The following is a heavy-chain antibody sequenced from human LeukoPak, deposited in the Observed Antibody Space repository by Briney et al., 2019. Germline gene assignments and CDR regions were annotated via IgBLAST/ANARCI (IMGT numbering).Heavy chain of an antibody. CDR3: AGTRRVSYGSLYYYYMDV. CDR2: ISYDGSNK. D-gene: IGHD5-18*01. J-gene: IGHJ6*03. V-gene: IGHV3-30*03. Sequence: GGSLRLSCAASGFTFSSYSMNWVRQAPGKGLEWVAVISYDGSNKYYADSVKGRFTISRDNSKNTLYLQMNSLRAEDTAVYYCAGTRRVSYGSLYYYYMDVWGKGTTVTVSS. CDR1: GFTFSSYS.